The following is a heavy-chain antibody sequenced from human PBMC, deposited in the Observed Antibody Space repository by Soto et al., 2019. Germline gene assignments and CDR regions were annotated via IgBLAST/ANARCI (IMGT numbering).Heavy chain of an antibody. J-gene: IGHJ5*02. Sequence: PSETLSLTCTVSGCSISSYYWSWIRQPPGKGLEWIGYIYYSGSTNYNPSLKSRVTISVDTSKNQFSLKLSSVTAADTAVYYCARGRYYYDSSGYYGYNWFDPWGQGTLVTVSS. CDR2: IYYSGST. CDR3: ARGRYYYDSSGYYGYNWFDP. D-gene: IGHD3-22*01. V-gene: IGHV4-59*08. CDR1: GCSISSYY.